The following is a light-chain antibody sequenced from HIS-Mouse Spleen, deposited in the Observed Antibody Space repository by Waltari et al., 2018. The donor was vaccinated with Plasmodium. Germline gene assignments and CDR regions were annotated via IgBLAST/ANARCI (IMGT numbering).Light chain of an antibody. CDR2: EDS. Sequence: SYELTQPPSVSVSPGQTARITCSGDALPKKYAYWYQQKSGQAPVLVIYEDSKRPSGIPEGFVGSSSGTMATLTISGAQVEDEADYYCYSTDSSCNHRVFGGGTKLTVL. V-gene: IGLV3-10*01. CDR1: ALPKKY. J-gene: IGLJ3*02. CDR3: YSTDSSCNHRV.